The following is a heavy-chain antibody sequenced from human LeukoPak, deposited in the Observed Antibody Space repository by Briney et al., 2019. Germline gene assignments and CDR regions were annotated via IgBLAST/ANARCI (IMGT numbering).Heavy chain of an antibody. J-gene: IGHJ2*01. V-gene: IGHV4-38-2*02. D-gene: IGHD2-2*01. CDR2: IYHSGST. CDR3: ARPAVVVPAAPGLNWYFDL. CDR1: GYSISSGYY. Sequence: PSETLSLTCTVSGYSISSGYYWGWIRQPPGKGLEWIGSIYHSGSTYYNPSLKSRVTISVDTSKNQFSLKLSSVTAADTAVYYCARPAVVVPAAPGLNWYFDLWGRGTLVTVSS.